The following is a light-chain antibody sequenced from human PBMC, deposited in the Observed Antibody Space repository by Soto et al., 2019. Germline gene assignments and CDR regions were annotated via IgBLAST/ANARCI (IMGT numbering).Light chain of an antibody. CDR1: SSYIGAGYD. V-gene: IGLV1-40*01. CDR3: HSYDSSLSGYV. J-gene: IGLJ1*01. Sequence: QSVLTQPPSVSGAPGQRVTISCTGSSSYIGAGYDVHWYQQLPGTAPKLLIYGNSNRPSGVPDRFSGSKSGTSASLAITGLQAEDEADYYCHSYDSSLSGYVFGTGTKLTVL. CDR2: GNS.